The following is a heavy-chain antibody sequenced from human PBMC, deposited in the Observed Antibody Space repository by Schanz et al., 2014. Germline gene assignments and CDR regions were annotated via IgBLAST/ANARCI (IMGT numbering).Heavy chain of an antibody. V-gene: IGHV3-21*01. J-gene: IGHJ6*03. CDR1: GFTFSTYY. CDR3: ARPSYSSCYIDV. Sequence: EVQLVESGGALVQPGGSLRLSCAASGFTFSTYYMNWVRQAPGKGLGWVSSISSSSSYISYEDSVKGRSTISRDNAKNSLYLQTNRLRADDTAVYYCARPSYSSCYIDVWGKGTTVTVSS. CDR2: ISSSSSYI. D-gene: IGHD2-15*01.